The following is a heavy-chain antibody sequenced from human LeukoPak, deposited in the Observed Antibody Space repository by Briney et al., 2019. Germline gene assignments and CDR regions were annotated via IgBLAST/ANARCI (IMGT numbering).Heavy chain of an antibody. V-gene: IGHV3-23*01. Sequence: GGSLRLSCAASGFTFSRYTMNWVRQAPGKGLEWVSVFSSSGSTHYADSVKGRFTISRDNSKNTLYLQMNSLRAADTAIYFCANRYFSEYWGRGILVTVSS. CDR2: FSSSGST. CDR1: GFTFSRYT. J-gene: IGHJ4*02. CDR3: ANRYFSEY.